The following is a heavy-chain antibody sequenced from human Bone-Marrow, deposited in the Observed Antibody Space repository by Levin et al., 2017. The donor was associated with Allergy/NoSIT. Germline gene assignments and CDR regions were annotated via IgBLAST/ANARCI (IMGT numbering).Heavy chain of an antibody. CDR1: GGSISSGGYY. D-gene: IGHD6-19*01. CDR3: VRHSSGWSQYWYFDL. J-gene: IGHJ2*01. V-gene: IGHV4-31*03. CDR2: IYYSGST. Sequence: SSETLSLTCTVSGGSISSGGYYWSWIRQHPGKGLEWIGYIYYSGSTYYNPSLKSRVTISVDTSKNQFSLKLSSVTAADTAVYYCVRHSSGWSQYWYFDLWGRGTLVTVSS.